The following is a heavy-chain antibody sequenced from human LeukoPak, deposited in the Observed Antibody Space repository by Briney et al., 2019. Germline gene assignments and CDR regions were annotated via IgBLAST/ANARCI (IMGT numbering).Heavy chain of an antibody. Sequence: GGSLRLSCAASGFTFSDYYMSWIRQAPGKGLEWASYISSSGSTIYYADSVKGRFTISRDNAKNSLYLQMNSLRAEDTAVYYCARGTAAAATPQYYWGQGTLVTVSS. CDR3: ARGTAAAATPQYY. J-gene: IGHJ4*02. D-gene: IGHD6-13*01. CDR1: GFTFSDYY. V-gene: IGHV3-11*01. CDR2: ISSSGSTI.